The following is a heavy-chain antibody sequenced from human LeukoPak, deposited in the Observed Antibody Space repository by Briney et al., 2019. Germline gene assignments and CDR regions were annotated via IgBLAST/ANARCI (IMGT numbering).Heavy chain of an antibody. J-gene: IGHJ4*02. D-gene: IGHD6-13*01. V-gene: IGHV1-69*05. CDR1: GGTFSSYA. CDR2: IIPIFGTA. CDR3: ASGRGLPPLAAADLDY. Sequence: GASVKVSCKASGGTFSSYAISWVRQAPGQGLEWMGGIIPIFGTANYAQKFQGRVTITTDESTSTAYMELSSLRSEDTAVYYCASGRGLPPLAAADLDYWGQGTLVTVSS.